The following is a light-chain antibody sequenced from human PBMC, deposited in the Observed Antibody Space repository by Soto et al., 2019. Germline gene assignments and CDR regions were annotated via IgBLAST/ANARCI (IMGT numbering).Light chain of an antibody. J-gene: IGKJ4*01. CDR2: GAS. CDR3: KQYDRSPTT. CDR1: QSVSSTY. V-gene: IGKV3-20*01. Sequence: EIVLTQSPGTLSLSPGERATLSCRASQSVSSTYLASYQQKPGRAPSLLIYGASRRATGIPDRFSGSGSGSDFTLTISRLEPEDFAVYYCKQYDRSPTTFGGGTKVEIE.